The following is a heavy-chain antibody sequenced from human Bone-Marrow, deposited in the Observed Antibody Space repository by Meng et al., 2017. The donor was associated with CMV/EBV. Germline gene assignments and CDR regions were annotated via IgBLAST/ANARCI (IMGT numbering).Heavy chain of an antibody. J-gene: IGHJ6*02. D-gene: IGHD6-6*01. Sequence: GESLKISCAASGFTFSSYSMNWVRQAPGKGLERVSYISSSSTIYYADSVKGRFTISRDNAKNSLYLQMNSLRAEDTAVYYCARDGAYSSSPFGYYGMDVWGQGTTVTVSS. V-gene: IGHV3-48*04. CDR1: GFTFSSYS. CDR3: ARDGAYSSSPFGYYGMDV. CDR2: ISSSSTI.